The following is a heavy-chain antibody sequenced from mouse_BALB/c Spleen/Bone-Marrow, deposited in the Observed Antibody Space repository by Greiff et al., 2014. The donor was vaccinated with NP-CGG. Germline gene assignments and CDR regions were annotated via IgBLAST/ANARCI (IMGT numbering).Heavy chain of an antibody. CDR1: GYSITSGYY. V-gene: IGHV3-6*02. J-gene: IGHJ4*01. CDR2: ISYDGSN. CDR3: ARAGYGNFYAMDY. Sequence: QSGPGLMKPSQSLSLTCCVTGYSITSGYYWNWIRQFPGNKLEWMGYISYDGSNNYNPSLKNRISITRDTSKNQFFLKLNSVTTEDTATYYCARAGYGNFYAMDYWGQGTSVAVSS. D-gene: IGHD2-10*02.